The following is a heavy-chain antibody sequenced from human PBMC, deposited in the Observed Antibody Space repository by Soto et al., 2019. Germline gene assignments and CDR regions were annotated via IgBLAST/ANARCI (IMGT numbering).Heavy chain of an antibody. CDR3: AMEGVTARFDY. D-gene: IGHD6-6*01. Sequence: GEALKISCAASGFTFSSYAIAWVRQAPGKGLEYVSAIGASGTSTYYADFVQGRFTISRDNSRNMLFLQMDSLRVEDTAVYSCAMEGVTARFDYWGQGTLVTVSS. J-gene: IGHJ4*02. CDR1: GFTFSSYA. CDR2: IGASGTST. V-gene: IGHV3-23*01.